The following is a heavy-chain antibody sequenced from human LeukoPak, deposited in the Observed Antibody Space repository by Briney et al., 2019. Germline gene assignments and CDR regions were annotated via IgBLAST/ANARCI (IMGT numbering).Heavy chain of an antibody. CDR3: AKDGANHYDSSGYPFDY. Sequence: GGSLRLSCAASGFTFSSYAMSWVRQAPGKGLEWVSAISGSGGSTYYADSVKGRFTISRDNSKNTLYLQMNSLRAEDTAVYYCAKDGANHYDSSGYPFDYWGQGTLVTVSS. CDR1: GFTFSSYA. CDR2: ISGSGGST. D-gene: IGHD3-22*01. J-gene: IGHJ4*02. V-gene: IGHV3-23*01.